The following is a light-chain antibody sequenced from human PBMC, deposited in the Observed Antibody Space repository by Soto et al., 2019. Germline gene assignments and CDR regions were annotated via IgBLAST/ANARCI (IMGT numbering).Light chain of an antibody. CDR1: QGISSN. J-gene: IGKJ1*01. CDR3: QQANSVPLA. Sequence: DIQMTQSPYSVSASVGDRVTITCRASQGISSNLVWYHQKPGKAPDLLIYSASALQSGVPSRFSGSGSGTDFTLTITSLQPEDFATYYCQQANSVPLAFGQGTKVEIK. CDR2: SAS. V-gene: IGKV1-12*01.